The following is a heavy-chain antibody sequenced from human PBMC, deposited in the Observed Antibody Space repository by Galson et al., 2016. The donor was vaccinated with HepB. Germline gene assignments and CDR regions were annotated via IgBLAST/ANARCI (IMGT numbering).Heavy chain of an antibody. CDR1: GFSLSTSGMR. CDR3: ARGSYGSGSTLDY. Sequence: PALVKPTQTLTLTCTFSGFSLSTSGMRVSWIRQPSGKALEWLARIDWDDDEYYSTSLKTRLTIPKDTSKNQVVLTMTNMDAVDTATYYCARGSYGSGSTLDYWGQGTLVTVSS. V-gene: IGHV2-70*04. CDR2: IDWDDDE. D-gene: IGHD3-10*01. J-gene: IGHJ4*02.